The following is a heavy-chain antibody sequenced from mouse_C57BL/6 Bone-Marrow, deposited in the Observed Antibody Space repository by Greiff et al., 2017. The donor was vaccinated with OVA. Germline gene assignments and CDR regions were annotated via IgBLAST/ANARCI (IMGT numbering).Heavy chain of an antibody. CDR2: SRNKANDYTT. CDR1: GFTFSDFY. CDR3: ARDRDYYAMDY. V-gene: IGHV7-1*01. J-gene: IGHJ4*01. Sequence: EVQGVESGGGLVQSGRSLRLSCATSGFTFSDFYMEWVRQAPGKGLEWIAASRNKANDYTTEYSASVKGRFIVSRDTSKSILYLQMNALRAEDTAIYYCARDRDYYAMDYWGQGTSVTVSS.